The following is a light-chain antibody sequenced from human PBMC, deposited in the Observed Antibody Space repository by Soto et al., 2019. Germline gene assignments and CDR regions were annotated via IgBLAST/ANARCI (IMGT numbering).Light chain of an antibody. CDR3: QQCRNYSRT. J-gene: IGKJ1*01. V-gene: IGKV3-11*01. Sequence: EIVLTQSPATLSLSPGERATLSCRASQSVSKCIAWYQLKPGQAPKLLIYNASSIATGVPVRSSGSGSGTEFTLTISSLQPDDFATYYCQQCRNYSRTFGQGTKVDIK. CDR1: QSVSKC. CDR2: NAS.